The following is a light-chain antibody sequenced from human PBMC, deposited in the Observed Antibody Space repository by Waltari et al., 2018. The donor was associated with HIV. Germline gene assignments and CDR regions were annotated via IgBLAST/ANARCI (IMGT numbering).Light chain of an antibody. Sequence: QSALTQPASVSGFLGQSINISCTGISTDSRFYQYVSWYQQYPGKIPRLIIFNINNPPSGVSDPFSGSRSGNSASLTFSGLQSGDEAHYYCASNRLDYTLIFGGGTKLTVL. CDR2: NIN. J-gene: IGLJ2*01. V-gene: IGLV2-14*03. CDR1: STDSRFYQY. CDR3: ASNRLDYTLI.